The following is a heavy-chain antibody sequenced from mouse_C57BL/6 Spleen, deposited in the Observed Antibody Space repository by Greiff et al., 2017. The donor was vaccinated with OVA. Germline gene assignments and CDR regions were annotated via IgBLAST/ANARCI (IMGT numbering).Heavy chain of an antibody. J-gene: IGHJ2*01. V-gene: IGHV3-6*01. CDR1: GYSFTSGYY. CDR2: ISYDGSN. Sequence: EVQLQESGPGLVKPSQSLSLTCSVTGYSFTSGYYWNWIRQLPGNQLEWVGYISYDGSNNYNPSLKNRISITRDTSKNRFLLKLNSVTTEDTATYYCARLFDDWGKGTTLTVSS. CDR3: ARLFDD.